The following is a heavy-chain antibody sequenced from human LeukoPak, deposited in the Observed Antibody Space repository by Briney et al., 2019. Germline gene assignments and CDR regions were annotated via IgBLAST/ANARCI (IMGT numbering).Heavy chain of an antibody. V-gene: IGHV4-34*01. J-gene: IGHJ4*02. CDR3: AREVYYGSGSVLLDY. Sequence: PSETLSLTCAVYGGSFSGYYWSWIRQPPGKGLEWIGEINHSGSTNYNPSLKSRVTISVDTSKNQFSLKLSSVTAADTAVYYCAREVYYGSGSVLLDYWGQGTLVTVSS. CDR1: GGSFSGYY. CDR2: INHSGST. D-gene: IGHD3-10*01.